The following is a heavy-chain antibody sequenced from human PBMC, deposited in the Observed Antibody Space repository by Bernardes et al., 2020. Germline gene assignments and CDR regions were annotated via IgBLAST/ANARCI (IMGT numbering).Heavy chain of an antibody. D-gene: IGHD3-10*01. CDR3: ARYDNWNPHTLLWFGDHAGGMDV. CDR2: INPNSGGT. V-gene: IGHV1-2*02. Sequence: VKVSCKASGYTFTGYYMHWVRQAPGQGLEWMGWINPNSGGTNYAQKFQGRVTMTRDTSISTAYMELSRLRSDDTAVYYCARYDNWNPHTLLWFGDHAGGMDVWGQGTTVTVSS. CDR1: GYTFTGYY. J-gene: IGHJ6*02.